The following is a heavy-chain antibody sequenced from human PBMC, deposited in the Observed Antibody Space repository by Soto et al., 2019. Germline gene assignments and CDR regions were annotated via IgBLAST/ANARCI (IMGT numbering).Heavy chain of an antibody. CDR3: ARGAHSYGYVFDY. J-gene: IGHJ4*02. V-gene: IGHV1-3*01. CDR2: VNAGNGYT. CDR1: GYTFTSNA. D-gene: IGHD5-12*01. Sequence: QVHLVQSGAEVKKPGASVKVSCRSSGYTFTSNAIHWVRQAPGPSLEWMGWVNAGNGYTKYLQNFQGRVTISSDTSASTDYMELNSLRSEDTAVYYCARGAHSYGYVFDYWGQGTLVTVSS.